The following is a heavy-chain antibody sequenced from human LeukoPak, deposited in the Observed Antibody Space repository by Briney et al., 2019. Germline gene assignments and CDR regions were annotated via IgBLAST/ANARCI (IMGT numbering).Heavy chain of an antibody. Sequence: GGSLRLSCAASGFTVSSNYMSWVRQAPGKGLEWVSVIYSGGSTYYADSVKGRFTISRDNSKNTLYLQMNSLRAEDTAVYYCARETGYLVWDYWGQGTLVTVSS. J-gene: IGHJ4*02. D-gene: IGHD3-9*01. CDR3: ARETGYLVWDY. V-gene: IGHV3-66*01. CDR2: IYSGGST. CDR1: GFTVSSNY.